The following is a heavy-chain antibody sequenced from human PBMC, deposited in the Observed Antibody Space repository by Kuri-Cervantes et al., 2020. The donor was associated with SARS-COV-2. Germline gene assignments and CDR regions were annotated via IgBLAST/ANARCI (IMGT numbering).Heavy chain of an antibody. Sequence: GGSLRLSCAASGFTFSSYGMHWVRQAPGKGLEWVAVIWYDGSNKYYADSVKGRFTISRDNSKNTLYLQMNSLRAEDTAVYYCARDGGATAGTYYYYGMDVCGQGTTVTVSS. CDR1: GFTFSSYG. V-gene: IGHV3-33*01. CDR3: ARDGGATAGTYYYYGMDV. J-gene: IGHJ6*02. CDR2: IWYDGSNK. D-gene: IGHD6-13*01.